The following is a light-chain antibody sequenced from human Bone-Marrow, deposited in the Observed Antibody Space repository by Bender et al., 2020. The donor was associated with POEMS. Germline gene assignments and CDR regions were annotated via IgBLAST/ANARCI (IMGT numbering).Light chain of an antibody. CDR2: QDS. CDR1: KLGDKY. J-gene: IGLJ2*01. CDR3: QVWDAGSSHVV. V-gene: IGLV3-1*01. Sequence: SYELTQPPSVSVSPGQTASITCSGDKLGDKYACWYQQKPGQSPVLVIYQDSKRPSGIPERFSGSNSGNTATLTISRVEVGDEADYYCQVWDAGSSHVVFGGGTKLSVL.